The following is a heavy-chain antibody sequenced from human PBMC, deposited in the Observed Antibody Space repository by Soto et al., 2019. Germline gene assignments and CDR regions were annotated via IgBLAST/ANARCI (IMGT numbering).Heavy chain of an antibody. D-gene: IGHD3-16*01. Sequence: GSLRLSCAASGFTFSTYAMSWVRQSPGKGLEWVSAMSGSGATTHHADSVKGRFTISRDNSKNTLFLQMNSLRAEDTAVDYCARLNSRPIHKPYDPWGQGTQVTVSS. CDR3: ARLNSRPIHKPYDP. CDR2: MSGSGATT. J-gene: IGHJ5*02. CDR1: GFTFSTYA. V-gene: IGHV3-23*01.